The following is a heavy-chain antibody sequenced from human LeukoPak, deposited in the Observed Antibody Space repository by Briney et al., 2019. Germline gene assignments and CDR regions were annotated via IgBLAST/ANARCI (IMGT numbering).Heavy chain of an antibody. J-gene: IGHJ6*02. V-gene: IGHV3-7*01. CDR1: GFTFSSYW. Sequence: GGSLRLSCVASGFTFSSYWMSWVRQAPGKGLEWVANIKQDGSEKYYVDSVKGRFTISRDNAKNSLYLQMNSLRAEDTAVYYCARAKGSYYYGMDVWGQGTTVTVSS. CDR3: ARAKGSYYYGMDV. CDR2: IKQDGSEK.